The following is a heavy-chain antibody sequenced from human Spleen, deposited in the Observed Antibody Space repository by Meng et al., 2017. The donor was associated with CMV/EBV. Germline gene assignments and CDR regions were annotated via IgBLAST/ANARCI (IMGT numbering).Heavy chain of an antibody. V-gene: IGHV5-51*01. CDR1: GYTFSDYW. CDR2: IYPGDSDV. Sequence: GESLKISCKGFGYTFSDYWIGWVRQMPGKGLEWMGIIYPGDSDVRYSPSFQGQVHISADESISTAYLQWYSLKASDTAIYYCARNGADEDYWFDPWGQGTLVTVSS. D-gene: IGHD4-17*01. CDR3: ARNGADEDYWFDP. J-gene: IGHJ5*02.